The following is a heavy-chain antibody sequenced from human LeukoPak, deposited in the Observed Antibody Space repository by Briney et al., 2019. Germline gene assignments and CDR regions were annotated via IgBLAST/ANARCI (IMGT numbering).Heavy chain of an antibody. V-gene: IGHV4-34*01. CDR2: INHSGST. J-gene: IGHJ4*02. D-gene: IGHD6-25*01. CDR3: ARGESWQRLFFDY. Sequence: SETLSLTCAVYGGSFSGYYWSWIRQPPGKGLEWIGEINHSGSTNYNPSLKSRVTISVDTSKNQFSLKLSSVTAADTAVYYCARGESWQRLFFDYWGQGTLVTVSS. CDR1: GGSFSGYY.